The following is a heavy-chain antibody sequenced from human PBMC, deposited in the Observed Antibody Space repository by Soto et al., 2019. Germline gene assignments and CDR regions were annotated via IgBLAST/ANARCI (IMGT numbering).Heavy chain of an antibody. J-gene: IGHJ6*02. Sequence: SGPTLVNTTQTLTLTCTVSGFSLITSGVGVGWIRQPPGKALEWLALIYWDDDKRYSPSLRSRLTISQDTSKNQVVLTMTNMDPVDTATYYCIQSRCGVDCLQYYASAYCDCMDVWGQGTTGIVCS. V-gene: IGHV2-5*02. CDR1: GFSLITSGVG. D-gene: IGHD2-21*02. CDR3: IQSRCGVDCLQYYASAYCDCMDV. CDR2: IYWDDDK.